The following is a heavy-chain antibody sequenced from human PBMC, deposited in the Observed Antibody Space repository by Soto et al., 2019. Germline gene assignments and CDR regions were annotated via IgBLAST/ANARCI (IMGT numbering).Heavy chain of an antibody. Sequence: SETLSLTCTVSGGSISSGDYYWSWIRQPPGKGLEWIGYIYYSGSTYYNPSLKSRVTISVDTSKNQFSLKLSSVTAADTAVYYCARERGQEWLRYFDYWGQGTLVTVSS. CDR3: ARERGQEWLRYFDY. V-gene: IGHV4-30-4*01. J-gene: IGHJ4*02. CDR1: GGSISSGDYY. CDR2: IYYSGST. D-gene: IGHD5-12*01.